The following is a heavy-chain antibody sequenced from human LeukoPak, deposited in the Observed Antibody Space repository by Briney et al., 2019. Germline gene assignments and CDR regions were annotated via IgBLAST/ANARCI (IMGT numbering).Heavy chain of an antibody. CDR2: IGGSGGST. CDR3: ANPDYDSSTYVGDY. CDR1: GFTFSTYA. J-gene: IGHJ4*02. D-gene: IGHD3-22*01. Sequence: GGSLRLSCAASGFTFSTYAMSWVRQAPGKGLEWVSAIGGSGGSTYYADSVKGRFTISRDNSKNTLYLQMNSLRAEDTAVYYFANPDYDSSTYVGDYWGQGTLVTVSS. V-gene: IGHV3-23*01.